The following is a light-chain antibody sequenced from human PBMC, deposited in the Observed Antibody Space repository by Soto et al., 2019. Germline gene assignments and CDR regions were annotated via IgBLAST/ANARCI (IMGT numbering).Light chain of an antibody. Sequence: EIVMTQSPATLSVSPGERATLSCRASQSVSSNLAWYQQKPGQAPRLLIYGASTRATCIPARFSGSGSGTEFTLTISSLQCEDFAVYYCQQYTNWPYTFGQGTKLEIK. CDR1: QSVSSN. CDR3: QQYTNWPYT. CDR2: GAS. J-gene: IGKJ2*01. V-gene: IGKV3-15*01.